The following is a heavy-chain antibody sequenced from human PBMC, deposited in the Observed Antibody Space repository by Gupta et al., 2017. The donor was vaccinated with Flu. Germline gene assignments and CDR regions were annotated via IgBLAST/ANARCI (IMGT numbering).Heavy chain of an antibody. Sequence: FIFRDFYMGWIRLAPGKGLEWLSYISGSGTGIFYADSVKGRFTISRDNTDDSLHLQMNDLRGDDAAVYFCARGLRRLGEWAPHFDRGGQGTPVAVSS. CDR3: ARGLRRLGEWAPHFDR. D-gene: IGHD3-16*01. J-gene: IGHJ4*02. CDR2: ISGSGTGI. CDR1: FIFRDFY. V-gene: IGHV3-11*01.